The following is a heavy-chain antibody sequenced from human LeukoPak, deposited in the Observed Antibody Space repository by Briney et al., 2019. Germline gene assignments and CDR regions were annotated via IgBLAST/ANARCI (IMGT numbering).Heavy chain of an antibody. CDR2: ISYTGTT. V-gene: IGHV4-30-4*08. J-gene: IGHJ4*02. D-gene: IGHD6-19*01. CDR1: SGSISSGDYY. Sequence: PSQTLSLTCTVSSGSISSGDYYWSWIRQPPGKGLEWIGYISYTGTTYYNPSLKSRVTISEDTSKNLFSLKLNSVTAADTAVYYCARVRAAVAPLVFDYWGQGTLVTVSS. CDR3: ARVRAAVAPLVFDY.